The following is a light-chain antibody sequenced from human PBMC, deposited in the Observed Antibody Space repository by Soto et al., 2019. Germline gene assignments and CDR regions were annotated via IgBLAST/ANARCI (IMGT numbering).Light chain of an antibody. CDR3: SSYTSFSTYV. J-gene: IGLJ1*01. CDR1: SSDVGGYNY. V-gene: IGLV2-14*01. CDR2: EVS. Sequence: QSVLTQPASVSGSPGQSITISCTGTSSDVGGYNYVSWYQQHPGKAPKLMIYEVSNRPSGVSNRFSGSKSDNTASLTISGLHAEDEADYYCSSYTSFSTYVFGTGTKVTVL.